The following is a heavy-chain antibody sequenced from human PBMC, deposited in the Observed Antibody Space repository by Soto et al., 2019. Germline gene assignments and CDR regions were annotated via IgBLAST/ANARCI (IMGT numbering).Heavy chain of an antibody. Sequence: GGTLRLSSAASGFSFRSYAMHWVRQAQGKGLEWLSFISYDGRNEYYADSVKGRFTVSRDSSENTLYLQIKTLKTEDTAVYYCARDGCTNRVCFNDYLCQGTLLTVSS. CDR2: ISYDGRNE. J-gene: IGHJ4*02. CDR3: ARDGCTNRVCFNDY. V-gene: IGHV3-30*04. D-gene: IGHD2-8*01. CDR1: GFSFRSYA.